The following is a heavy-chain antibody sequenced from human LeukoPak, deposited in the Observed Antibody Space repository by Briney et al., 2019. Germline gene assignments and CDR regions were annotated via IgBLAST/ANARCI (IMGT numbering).Heavy chain of an antibody. CDR2: IDWDDDK. CDR3: ATSGNPSFDY. D-gene: IGHD3-10*01. J-gene: IGHJ4*02. CDR1: GFSLSTSKMR. V-gene: IGHV2-70*04. Sequence: SGPTLVNSTQTLTLTCTFSGFSLSTSKMRVNWIRQPPGKALEWLARIDWDDDKFYSASLKTRLTISKDTSKNQVVLTMTNMDPVDTATYYCATSGNPSFDYWGQGTLVTVSS.